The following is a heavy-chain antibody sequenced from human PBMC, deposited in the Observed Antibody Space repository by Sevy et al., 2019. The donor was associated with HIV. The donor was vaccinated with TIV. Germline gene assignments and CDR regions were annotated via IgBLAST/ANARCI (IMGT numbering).Heavy chain of an antibody. CDR2: ISWNSGSI. Sequence: GGSLRLSCAASGFTFDDYAMHWVRHAPGKGLEWVSGISWNSGSIGYADSVKGRFTISRDNAKNSLYLQMNSLRAEDTALYYCAKDYGVAAAGTMDYFDYWGQGTLVTVSS. V-gene: IGHV3-9*01. J-gene: IGHJ4*02. CDR1: GFTFDDYA. D-gene: IGHD6-13*01. CDR3: AKDYGVAAAGTMDYFDY.